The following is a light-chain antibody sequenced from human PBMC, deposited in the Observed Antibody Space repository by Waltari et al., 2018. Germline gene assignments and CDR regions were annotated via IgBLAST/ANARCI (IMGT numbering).Light chain of an antibody. CDR2: EVS. CDR1: SSDVGGYNY. Sequence: QSALTQPASVSGSPGQSITISCTGTSSDVGGYNYVSWFQQHPGKAPKLMIYEVSDRPSGVSNRFSGSKSGNTASLTSSGLQADDEADYYCSSYTNSSTLFGTGTKVTVL. J-gene: IGLJ1*01. CDR3: SSYTNSSTL. V-gene: IGLV2-14*01.